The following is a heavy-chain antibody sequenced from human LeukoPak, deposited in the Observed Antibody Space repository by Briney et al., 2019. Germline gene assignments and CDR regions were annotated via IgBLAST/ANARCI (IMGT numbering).Heavy chain of an antibody. CDR1: GYTFTGYY. D-gene: IGHD6-13*01. V-gene: IGHV1-2*02. CDR2: LNPNSGGT. Sequence: GASVKVSCKASGYTFTGYYLHWVRQAPGQGLEWMGWLNPNSGGTNYAQKFQGRVTMTRDTSISTAYMEVSRLRSDDTAVYYRARAPSSGWSGYYFDYWGQGTLVTASS. J-gene: IGHJ4*02. CDR3: ARAPSSGWSGYYFDY.